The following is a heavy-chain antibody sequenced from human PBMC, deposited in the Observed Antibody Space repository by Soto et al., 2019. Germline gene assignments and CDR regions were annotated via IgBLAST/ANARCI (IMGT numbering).Heavy chain of an antibody. J-gene: IGHJ4*02. CDR2: ITDSGDDT. D-gene: IGHD2-2*01. CDR3: AKLGSSSWSPHYYFDY. V-gene: IGHV3-23*01. CDR1: GFTFNNYA. Sequence: GSLRLSCAASGFTFNNYAMGWVRQAPGKGLEWVSAITDSGDDTYYIDSVKGRFTISRDNSKSTLYLQMNSLRAEDTAIYYCAKLGSSSWSPHYYFDYWGQGTLVTASS.